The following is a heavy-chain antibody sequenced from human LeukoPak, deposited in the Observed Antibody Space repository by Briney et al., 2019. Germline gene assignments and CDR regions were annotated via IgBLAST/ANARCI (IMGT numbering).Heavy chain of an antibody. V-gene: IGHV4-39*07. Sequence: PSETLSLTCTVPGGSISSSSYYWGWIRQPPGKGLEWIGSIYYSGSTYYNPSLKSRVTISVDTSKNQFSLKLSSVTAADTAVYYCAREGNFAAAGTGAFDIWGQGTMVTVSS. J-gene: IGHJ3*02. CDR3: AREGNFAAAGTGAFDI. CDR2: IYYSGST. D-gene: IGHD6-13*01. CDR1: GGSISSSSYY.